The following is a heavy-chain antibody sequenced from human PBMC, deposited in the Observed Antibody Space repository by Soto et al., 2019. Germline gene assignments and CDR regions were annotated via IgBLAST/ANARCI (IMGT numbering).Heavy chain of an antibody. D-gene: IGHD2-2*01. Sequence: ASVKVSCKASGYSFISHYIHWVRQAPGQGLEWMGFINPSGGSATLAQKFQGRVTMTRDTSTSTVYMELTILRSGDAAVYYCARDYLSSKLSLSYFDFWGQGTLVTVSS. V-gene: IGHV1-46*01. CDR2: INPSGGSA. J-gene: IGHJ4*02. CDR1: GYSFISHY. CDR3: ARDYLSSKLSLSYFDF.